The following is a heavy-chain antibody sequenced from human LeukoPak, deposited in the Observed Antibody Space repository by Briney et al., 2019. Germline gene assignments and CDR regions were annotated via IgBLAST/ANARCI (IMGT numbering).Heavy chain of an antibody. Sequence: QPGRSLRLSCAASGFTFSSYAMHWVRQAPGNGLEWVAVISYDGSNKYYADSVKGRFTISRDNSKNTLYLQMNSLRAEDTAVYYCAREDLYDYVWGSYRLNYFDYWGQGTLVTVSS. D-gene: IGHD3-16*02. J-gene: IGHJ4*02. V-gene: IGHV3-30-3*01. CDR3: AREDLYDYVWGSYRLNYFDY. CDR1: GFTFSSYA. CDR2: ISYDGSNK.